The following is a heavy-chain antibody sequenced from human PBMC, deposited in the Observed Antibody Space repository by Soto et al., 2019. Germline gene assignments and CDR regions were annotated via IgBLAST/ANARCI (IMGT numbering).Heavy chain of an antibody. J-gene: IGHJ4*02. CDR3: ARHYPIGNNWNYFDY. CDR2: ISYTGST. V-gene: IGHV4-59*08. CDR1: GGSISSYY. D-gene: IGHD1-1*01. Sequence: QVQLQESGPGLVKPSETLSLTSSVSGGSISSYYWGWIRQPPGKGLEWIGYISYTGSTDYSPSLKSRVTISVDTSKNQFSLKVRSVTAADTAIYFFARHYPIGNNWNYFDYWGRGTLVTVSS.